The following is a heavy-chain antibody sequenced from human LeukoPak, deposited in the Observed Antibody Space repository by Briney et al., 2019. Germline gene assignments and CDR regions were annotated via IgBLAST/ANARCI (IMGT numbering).Heavy chain of an antibody. D-gene: IGHD6-13*01. CDR1: RGTFSSYT. CDR3: ARVGVSSSWYFFDY. CDR2: IIPIFGTA. Sequence: AKDSSEDPRGTFSSYTISSVPHAPRQGRERSGGIIPIFGTANYSQMFQGRVTITTDESTSTVYMELSSLRSEDTAVYYCARVGVSSSWYFFDYWGQGTLVTVSS. V-gene: IGHV1-69*05. J-gene: IGHJ4*02.